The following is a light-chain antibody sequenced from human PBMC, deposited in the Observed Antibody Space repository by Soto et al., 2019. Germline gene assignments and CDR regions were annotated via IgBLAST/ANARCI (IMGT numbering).Light chain of an antibody. V-gene: IGKV3-20*01. CDR2: GAS. CDR3: QHYCSSL. Sequence: IVLTQSPGTLSLSPGERATLSCRASQSISNNYLAWYQQKPGQAPRLLIYGASSKATGIPNRFSGSGSGTDFTLTSSRLEPEDFALYYWQHYCSSLFGHGTKVDIK. CDR1: QSISNNY. J-gene: IGKJ3*01.